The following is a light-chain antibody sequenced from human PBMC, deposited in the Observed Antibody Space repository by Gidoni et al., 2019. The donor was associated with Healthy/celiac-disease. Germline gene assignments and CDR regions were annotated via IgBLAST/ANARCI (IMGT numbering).Light chain of an antibody. CDR3: AAWDDSLSGWV. Sequence: PGQRVTISCSGSSYNIGSNYVYWYQQLPGTAPKLLIYRNNQRPSGVPDRFPGSKSGTSASLAISGLRSEDEADYYCAAWDDSLSGWVFGGGTKLTVL. J-gene: IGLJ3*02. CDR2: RNN. V-gene: IGLV1-47*01. CDR1: SYNIGSNY.